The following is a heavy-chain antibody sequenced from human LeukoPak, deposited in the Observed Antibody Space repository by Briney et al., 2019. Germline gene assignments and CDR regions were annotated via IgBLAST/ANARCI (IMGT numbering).Heavy chain of an antibody. CDR3: AAASGSAYYSPFDF. J-gene: IGHJ4*02. D-gene: IGHD1-26*01. V-gene: IGHV4-39*01. CDR2: IYYSGNT. Sequence: SETLSLTCTVSGASITSSNHYWGWIRQPPGKALEWIGNIYYSGNTSYTPSLKSRVFISVDTSKNQFSLRLTSVSAADTAVYYCAAASGSAYYSPFDFWGQGTTVSVSS. CDR1: GASITSSNHY.